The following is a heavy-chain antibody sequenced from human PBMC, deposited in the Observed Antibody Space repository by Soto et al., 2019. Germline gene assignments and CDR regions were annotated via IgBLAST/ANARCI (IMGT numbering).Heavy chain of an antibody. V-gene: IGHV4-30-4*01. Sequence: SETLSLTCTVSGGSISSGDYYWSWIRQPPGKGLEWIGYIYYSGSTYYNPSLKSRVTISVDTSKNQFSLKLSSVTAADTAVYYCARSKSFSRWYDILTGYPFFVHWFEPWGQGTLVTVSS. J-gene: IGHJ5*02. CDR3: ARSKSFSRWYDILTGYPFFVHWFEP. CDR1: GGSISSGDYY. CDR2: IYYSGST. D-gene: IGHD3-9*01.